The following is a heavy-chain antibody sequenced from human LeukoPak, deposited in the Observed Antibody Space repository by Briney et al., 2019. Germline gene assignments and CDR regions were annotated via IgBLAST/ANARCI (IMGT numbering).Heavy chain of an antibody. CDR1: GGSFSGYY. CDR2: INHSGST. J-gene: IGHJ4*02. V-gene: IGHV4-34*01. D-gene: IGHD2-15*01. Sequence: PSETLSLTCAVYGGSFSGYYWSWIRQPPGKGLEWIGEINHSGSTNYNPSLKSRVTISVDTSKNQFSLKLSSVTAADTAVYYCARESIVVVVAATPGFDYWGQGTLVTVSS. CDR3: ARESIVVVVAATPGFDY.